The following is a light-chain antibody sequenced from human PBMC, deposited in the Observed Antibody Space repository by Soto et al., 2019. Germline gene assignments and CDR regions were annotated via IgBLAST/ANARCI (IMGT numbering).Light chain of an antibody. CDR2: KVS. Sequence: DVVMTQSPLSLPVTLGQPASISCRSNQSLVPSDEIAYSSWFQQTPGRAPRRLIYKVSNRDSGVPARFSGSGSGTDFALKISRVEAEDVGVYYCMQGTHWPITFGQGTRLEIK. J-gene: IGKJ5*01. CDR3: MQGTHWPIT. V-gene: IGKV2-30*02. CDR1: QSLVPSDEIAY.